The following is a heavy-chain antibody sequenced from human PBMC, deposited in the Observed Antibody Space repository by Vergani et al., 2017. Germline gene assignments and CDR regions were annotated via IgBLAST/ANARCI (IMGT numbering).Heavy chain of an antibody. CDR3: AKDYNIMGALHY. D-gene: IGHD5-12*01. J-gene: IGHJ4*02. CDR2: ITYNGGRT. CDR1: GFTFNIFA. V-gene: IGHV3-23*01. Sequence: EVRLFESGGGLVQPGGSLSLSCAASGFTFNIFAMSWFRQVPGKGLEWVSTITYNGGRTYYADSVTGRFTISRDNSKNTLFLQLKTLRAEDTGVYYCAKDYNIMGALHYWGQGTLVAVSS.